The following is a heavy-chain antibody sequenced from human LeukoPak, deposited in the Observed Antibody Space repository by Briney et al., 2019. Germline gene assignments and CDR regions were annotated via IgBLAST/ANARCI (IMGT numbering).Heavy chain of an antibody. CDR2: ISSSSSTI. J-gene: IGHJ4*02. Sequence: PGGSLRLSCAASGFTFDDYAMNWVRQAPGKGLEWVSYISSSSSTIYYADSVKGRFTISRDNAKNSLYLQMNSLRAEDTAVYYCARVLSRRYFDYWGQGTLVTVSS. CDR1: GFTFDDYA. D-gene: IGHD3-16*02. CDR3: ARVLSRRYFDY. V-gene: IGHV3-48*01.